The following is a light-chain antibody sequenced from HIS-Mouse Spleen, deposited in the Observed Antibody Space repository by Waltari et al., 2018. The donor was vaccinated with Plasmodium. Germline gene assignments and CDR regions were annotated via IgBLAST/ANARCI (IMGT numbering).Light chain of an antibody. Sequence: EIVMTQSPATLSVSPGERATLPCRASQGVSSNLAWYQQKPGQAPRPLIYGASTRATGIPARCSGSGSGTGFTLTISSLQSEDFAVYYCQQYNNWSFTFGPGTKVDIK. CDR3: QQYNNWSFT. CDR1: QGVSSN. CDR2: GAS. V-gene: IGKV3-15*01. J-gene: IGKJ3*01.